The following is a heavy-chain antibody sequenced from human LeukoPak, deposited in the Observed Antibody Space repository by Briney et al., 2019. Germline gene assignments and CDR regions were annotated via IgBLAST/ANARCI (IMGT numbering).Heavy chain of an antibody. CDR2: IYSGGST. V-gene: IGHV3-53*01. J-gene: IGHJ4*02. D-gene: IGHD2-15*01. CDR3: ARLSGGSLDY. Sequence: GGSLSLSCAASGFTVSSNYMSWVRQAPGKGLEWVSVIYSGGSTYYADSVKGRFTISRDNSKNTLYLQMNSLRAEDTAVYYCARLSGGSLDYWGQGTLVTVSS. CDR1: GFTVSSNY.